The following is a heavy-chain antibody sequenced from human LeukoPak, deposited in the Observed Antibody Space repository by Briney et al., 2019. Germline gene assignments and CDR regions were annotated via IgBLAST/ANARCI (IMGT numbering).Heavy chain of an antibody. J-gene: IGHJ4*02. Sequence: GRSLRLSCAASGFTFSSYGMHWVRQAPGKGLEWVAVIWYDGSNKYYADSVKGRFTISRDNSKNTLYLQMNSLRAEDTTVYHCAKDGYDGSGAYIDYWGQGTLVIVSS. V-gene: IGHV3-33*06. CDR1: GFTFSSYG. CDR2: IWYDGSNK. D-gene: IGHD3-22*01. CDR3: AKDGYDGSGAYIDY.